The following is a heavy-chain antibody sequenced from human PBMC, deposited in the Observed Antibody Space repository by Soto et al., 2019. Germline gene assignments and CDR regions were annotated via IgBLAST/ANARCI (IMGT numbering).Heavy chain of an antibody. Sequence: SQTLSLTCTVSGGSISSYYWSWIRQPPGKGLEWIGYIYYSGSTNYNPSLKSRVTISVDTSKNQFSLKLSSMTAADTAVYCCARAQYYSSGSYDYWGQGSLVTVSS. D-gene: IGHD3-10*01. J-gene: IGHJ4*02. CDR2: IYYSGST. V-gene: IGHV4-59*01. CDR3: ARAQYYSSGSYDY. CDR1: GGSISSYY.